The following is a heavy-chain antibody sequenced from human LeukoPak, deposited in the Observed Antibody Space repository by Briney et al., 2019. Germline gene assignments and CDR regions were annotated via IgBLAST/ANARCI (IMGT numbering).Heavy chain of an antibody. CDR2: MNPNSGNT. J-gene: IGHJ5*02. CDR3: ARDSPIVVVPAANWFDP. CDR1: GYTFTSYD. V-gene: IGHV1-8*02. Sequence: ASVKVFCKASGYTFTSYDINWVRQATGQGLEWMGWMNPNSGNTGYAQKFQGRVTMTRDTSISTAYMELSRLRSDDTAVYYCARDSPIVVVPAANWFDPWGQGTLVTVSS. D-gene: IGHD2-2*01.